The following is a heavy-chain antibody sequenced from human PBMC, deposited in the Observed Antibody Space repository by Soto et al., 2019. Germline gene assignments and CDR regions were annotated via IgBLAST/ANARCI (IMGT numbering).Heavy chain of an antibody. V-gene: IGHV3-72*01. J-gene: IGHJ4*02. D-gene: IGHD3-22*01. CDR2: SRDKAQGYST. CDR3: VRTKYSSDSRGYTRCFGY. CDR1: GCTLRRYS. Sequence: GSLRPSCSASGCTLRRYSMSWVRQAPGDGLGWVGRSRDKAQGYSTAYAASVKGRFTTSRDESKNSVYQQMNSLKTEDTAVYYWVRTKYSSDSRGYTRCFGYWGQGTLVTVSS.